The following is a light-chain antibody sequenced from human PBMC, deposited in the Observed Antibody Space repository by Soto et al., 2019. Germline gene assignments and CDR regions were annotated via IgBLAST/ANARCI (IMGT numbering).Light chain of an antibody. Sequence: EIVLTQSPGTLSLFPGERATRSCRASQSVSSGYLGWYQQKPGQAPRLLIYGASSRATGIPDRFSGSGSGTDFTLSISRLEPEDFAVYYCQQYGSSPWTFGQGTKVEIK. V-gene: IGKV3-20*01. J-gene: IGKJ1*01. CDR3: QQYGSSPWT. CDR2: GAS. CDR1: QSVSSGY.